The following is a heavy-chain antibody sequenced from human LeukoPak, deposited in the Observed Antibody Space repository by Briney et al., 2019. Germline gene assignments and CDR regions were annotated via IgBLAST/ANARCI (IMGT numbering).Heavy chain of an antibody. J-gene: IGHJ4*02. V-gene: IGHV3-23*01. Sequence: GGSLRLSCAASGFTFGSYVMSWVRQAPGKGPEWVSAISGDGGTYYADSVKGRFTICRDNSKNTLYLQMNSLGGEDTALYYCARYCGAASCYSGFDYWGQGTLVTVAS. CDR3: ARYCGAASCYSGFDY. CDR1: GFTFGSYV. CDR2: ISGDGGT. D-gene: IGHD2-15*01.